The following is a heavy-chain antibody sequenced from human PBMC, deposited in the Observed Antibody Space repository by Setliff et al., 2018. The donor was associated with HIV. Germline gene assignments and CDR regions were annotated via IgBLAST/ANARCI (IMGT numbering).Heavy chain of an antibody. CDR3: AREALPTSDYHTFDS. D-gene: IGHD3-16*01. CDR1: GGTFSSYA. J-gene: IGHJ4*02. Sequence: SVKVSCKASGGTFSSYAISWVRQAPGQGLEWMGRIIPIFGTANYAQKFQGRVTMTIDTPTTTAYMELRRLRSDDTAVYYCAREALPTSDYHTFDSWGQGSLVTVSS. V-gene: IGHV1-69*05. CDR2: IIPIFGTA.